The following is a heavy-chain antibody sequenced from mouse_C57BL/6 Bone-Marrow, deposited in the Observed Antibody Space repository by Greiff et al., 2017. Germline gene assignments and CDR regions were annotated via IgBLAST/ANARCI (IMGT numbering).Heavy chain of an antibody. Sequence: VQLQESGAELARPGASVKLSCKASGYTFTSYGISWVKQRTGQGLEWIGEIYPRSGNTYYNEKFKGKATLTADKSSSAAYMELRSLTSENSAVYFCARTGTSYAMDYWGQGTSVTVSS. CDR2: IYPRSGNT. D-gene: IGHD3-3*01. CDR3: ARTGTSYAMDY. V-gene: IGHV1-81*01. J-gene: IGHJ4*01. CDR1: GYTFTSYG.